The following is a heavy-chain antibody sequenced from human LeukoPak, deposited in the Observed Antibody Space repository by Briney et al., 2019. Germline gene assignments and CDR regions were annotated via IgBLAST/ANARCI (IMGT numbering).Heavy chain of an antibody. V-gene: IGHV3-30*02. CDR2: IRYDGSNK. Sequence: PGGSLRLSCAASGLTFSSYGMHWVRQAPGKGLEWVAYIRYDGSNKYYADSVKGRFTISRDNSKNTLYVQMNSLRAEDTALYYCARLKAAAGSNFDYWGQGTLVTVSS. CDR1: GLTFSSYG. D-gene: IGHD6-13*01. J-gene: IGHJ4*02. CDR3: ARLKAAAGSNFDY.